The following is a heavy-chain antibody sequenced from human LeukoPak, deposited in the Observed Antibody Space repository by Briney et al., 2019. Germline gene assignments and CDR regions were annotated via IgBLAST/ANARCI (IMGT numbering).Heavy chain of an antibody. D-gene: IGHD3-22*01. J-gene: IGHJ4*02. V-gene: IGHV4-30-2*01. CDR1: GGSISSGGYY. Sequence: SETLSLTCTVSGGSISSGGYYWSWIRQPPGKGLEWIGYIYHSGSTYYNPSLKSRVTISVDRSKNQFSLKLSSVTAADTAVYYCARVRGWYDSSGLSPNSIDYWGQGTLVTVSS. CDR2: IYHSGST. CDR3: ARVRGWYDSSGLSPNSIDY.